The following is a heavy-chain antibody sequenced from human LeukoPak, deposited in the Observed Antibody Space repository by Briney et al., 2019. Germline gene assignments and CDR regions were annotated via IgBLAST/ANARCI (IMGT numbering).Heavy chain of an antibody. CDR3: ARDPFYGSARFNWFDP. CDR2: INPNSGGT. V-gene: IGHV1-2*02. D-gene: IGHD3-10*01. Sequence: ASVKVSCKASGYTFTGYYMHWVRQAPGQGLEWMGWINPNSGGTNYAQKFQGRVTMTRDTSISTAYMELSRLRSDDTAVYYCARDPFYGSARFNWFDPWGQGTLSPSPQ. CDR1: GYTFTGYY. J-gene: IGHJ5*02.